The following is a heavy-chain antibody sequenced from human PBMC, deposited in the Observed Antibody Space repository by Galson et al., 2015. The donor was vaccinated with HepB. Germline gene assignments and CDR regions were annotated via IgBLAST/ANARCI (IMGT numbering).Heavy chain of an antibody. CDR2: IKCKTDGGTT. Sequence: SLRLSCAASGFTFSNAWMSWVRQAPGKGLEWVGRIKCKTDGGTTDYAAPVKGRFTISRDDSKNTLYLQMNSLKTEDTAVYYCTTDPAPETTVDYWGQGTLVTVSS. V-gene: IGHV3-15*01. D-gene: IGHD4-17*01. J-gene: IGHJ4*02. CDR3: TTDPAPETTVDY. CDR1: GFTFSNAW.